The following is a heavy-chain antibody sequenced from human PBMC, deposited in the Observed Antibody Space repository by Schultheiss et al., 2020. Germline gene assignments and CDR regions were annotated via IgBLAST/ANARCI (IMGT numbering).Heavy chain of an antibody. D-gene: IGHD3-22*01. J-gene: IGHJ6*02. CDR1: GFTFSSYA. CDR2: ISYDGSNK. Sequence: GGSMRLSCAASGFTFSSYAMHWVRQAPGKGLEWVAVISYDGSNKYYADSVKGRFTISRDNSKNTLYLQMNSLRAEDTAVYYCARDPRIDAIIVYYYYGMDVWGPGTTVTVAS. CDR3: ARDPRIDAIIVYYYYGMDV. V-gene: IGHV3-30-3*01.